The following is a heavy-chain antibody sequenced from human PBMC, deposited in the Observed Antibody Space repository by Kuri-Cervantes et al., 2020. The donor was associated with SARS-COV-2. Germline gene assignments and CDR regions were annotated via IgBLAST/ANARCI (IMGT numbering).Heavy chain of an antibody. D-gene: IGHD5-24*01. V-gene: IGHV3-48*03. CDR1: GFTFSSYE. J-gene: IGHJ2*01. CDR2: ISSSGSAI. Sequence: GGSLRLSCAASGFTFSSYEMHWVRQAPGKGLEWVSYISSSGSAIYYADSVKGRFTISRDNAKSSLYLQMNSLRDEDTAVYYCARESRDAYNLGSFDLWGRGTLVTVSS. CDR3: ARESRDAYNLGSFDL.